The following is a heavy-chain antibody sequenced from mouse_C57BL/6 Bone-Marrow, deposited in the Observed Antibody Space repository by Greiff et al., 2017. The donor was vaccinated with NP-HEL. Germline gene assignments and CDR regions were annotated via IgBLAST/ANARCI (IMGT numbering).Heavy chain of an antibody. CDR1: GYTFTDYY. V-gene: IGHV1-19*01. D-gene: IGHD2-1*01. J-gene: IGHJ4*01. CDR2: INPYNGGT. CDR3: ARSIYYGNWGAMDY. Sequence: EVQLQQSGPVLVKPGASVKMSCKASGYTFTDYYMNWVKQSHGKSLEWIGVINPYNGGTSYNQKFKGKATLTVDKSSSTAYMELNSLTSEDSAVYYCARSIYYGNWGAMDYWGQGTSVTVSS.